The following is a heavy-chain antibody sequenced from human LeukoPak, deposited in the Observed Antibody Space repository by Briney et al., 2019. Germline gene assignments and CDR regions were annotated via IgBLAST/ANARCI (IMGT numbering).Heavy chain of an antibody. Sequence: PETLSLTCTVSGGSISSYYWSWIRQPPGKGLEWIGYIYYSGSTNYNPSLKSRVTISVDTSKNQFSLKLSSVTAADTAVYYCARGGRGVIGYYYGMDVWGQGTTVTVSS. D-gene: IGHD3-10*01. V-gene: IGHV4-59*01. J-gene: IGHJ6*02. CDR3: ARGGRGVIGYYYGMDV. CDR1: GGSISSYY. CDR2: IYYSGST.